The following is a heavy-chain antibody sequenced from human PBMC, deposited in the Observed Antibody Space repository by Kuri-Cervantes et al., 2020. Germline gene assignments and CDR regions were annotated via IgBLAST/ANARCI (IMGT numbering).Heavy chain of an antibody. CDR1: GLTFSTYG. CDR2: IRHDGSNK. CDR3: AKDRGIAVAGTGWYFDL. J-gene: IGHJ2*01. Sequence: GESLKISCAASGLTFSTYGMHWVRQAPGKGLEWVAFIRHDGSNKNYADSVKGRFTISRDNSKNTLYLQMNSLRAEDTAVYYCAKDRGIAVAGTGWYFDLWGRGTLVTVSS. D-gene: IGHD6-19*01. V-gene: IGHV3-30*02.